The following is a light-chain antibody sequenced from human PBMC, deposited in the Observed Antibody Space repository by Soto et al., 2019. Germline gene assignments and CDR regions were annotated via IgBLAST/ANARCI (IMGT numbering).Light chain of an antibody. V-gene: IGKV3-15*01. CDR2: GAS. CDR1: QSVGSE. Sequence: EIVMTQSPATLSVSPGERVTLSCRASQSVGSELAWYQQKPGQAPRLLIYGASTRATDIPVRFSGSGSGTEFTLTISSLQSEDFAIYYCHQYNNWPTFGQGTKVEI. CDR3: HQYNNWPT. J-gene: IGKJ1*01.